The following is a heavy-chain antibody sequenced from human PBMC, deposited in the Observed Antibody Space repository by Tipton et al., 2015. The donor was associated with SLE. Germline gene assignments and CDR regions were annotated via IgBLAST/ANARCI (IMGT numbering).Heavy chain of an antibody. Sequence: TLSLTCAVYGGSFSGYYWSWIRQPPGKGLEWIGEINHSGSTNYNPSLKNRVTISVDTSKNQFSLKLSSVTAADTAVYYCATFYGSGSSHFDYWGQGTLVTVSS. V-gene: IGHV4-34*01. J-gene: IGHJ4*02. D-gene: IGHD3-10*01. CDR3: ATFYGSGSSHFDY. CDR2: INHSGST. CDR1: GGSFSGYY.